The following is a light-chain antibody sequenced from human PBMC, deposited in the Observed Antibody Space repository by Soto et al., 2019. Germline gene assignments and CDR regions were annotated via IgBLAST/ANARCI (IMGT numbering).Light chain of an antibody. Sequence: EIVMTQSPATLSVSPGERATLYCRASQSVSSNLTWYQQKPGQTPKLLIYVASTRATGIPARFSGSGSGTEFTLTISSLQSKDFAVYYCQQYNVWPLTFGGGTKVEFK. CDR2: VAS. CDR3: QQYNVWPLT. CDR1: QSVSSN. J-gene: IGKJ4*01. V-gene: IGKV3-15*01.